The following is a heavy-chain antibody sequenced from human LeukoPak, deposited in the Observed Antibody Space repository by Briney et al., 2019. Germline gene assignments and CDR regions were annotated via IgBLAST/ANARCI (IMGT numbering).Heavy chain of an antibody. V-gene: IGHV3-74*01. CDR1: GFTFSDYW. Sequence: GGSLRLSCAASGFTFSDYWMHWVRRAPGKGLVWVSRVNGDGRTTSYADSVKGRFTISRDNAKNTVCLQMNSLRVEDTAVYYCARVNGGTRFDPWGQGSLVTVSS. CDR2: VNGDGRTT. D-gene: IGHD4-23*01. J-gene: IGHJ5*02. CDR3: ARVNGGTRFDP.